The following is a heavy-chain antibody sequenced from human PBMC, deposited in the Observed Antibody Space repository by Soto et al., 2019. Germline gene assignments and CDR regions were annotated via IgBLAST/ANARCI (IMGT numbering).Heavy chain of an antibody. D-gene: IGHD6-13*01. CDR1: GFTFSSYS. CDR2: ISSSSSYI. V-gene: IGHV3-21*01. Sequence: PGGSLRLSCAASGFTFSSYSMNWVRQAPGKGLEWVSSISSSSSYIYYADSVKGRFTISRDNAKNSLYLQMNSLRAEDTAVYYCARDRNPRYRVAAAESFDYWGQGTLVTVPS. J-gene: IGHJ4*02. CDR3: ARDRNPRYRVAAAESFDY.